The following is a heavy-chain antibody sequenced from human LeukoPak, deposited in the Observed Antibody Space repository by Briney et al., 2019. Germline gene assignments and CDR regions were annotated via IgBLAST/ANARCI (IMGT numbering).Heavy chain of an antibody. J-gene: IGHJ5*02. Sequence: GGSLRLSCAASGFTFGSYWMHWVRQAPGKGLAWVSRINGDGSSTSYADSVKGRFTISRDNAKNTLYLQMNSLRAEDTAVYFCARAKAVAGSAGDNWFDPWGQGALVTVSS. V-gene: IGHV3-74*01. D-gene: IGHD6-19*01. CDR3: ARAKAVAGSAGDNWFDP. CDR2: INGDGSST. CDR1: GFTFGSYW.